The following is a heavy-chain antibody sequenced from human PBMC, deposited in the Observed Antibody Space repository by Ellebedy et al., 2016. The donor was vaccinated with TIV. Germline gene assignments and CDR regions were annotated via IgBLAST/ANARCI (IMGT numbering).Heavy chain of an antibody. CDR1: GFTFVDYA. V-gene: IGHV3-9*01. D-gene: IGHD3-10*01. CDR2: ISWNSGSI. CDR3: AKDRDGSGSFSSLDY. J-gene: IGHJ4*02. Sequence: GGSLRLSXAASGFTFVDYAMHWVRQAPGKGLEWVSGISWNSGSIGYADSVKGRFTISRDNAKNSLYLQMNSLRAEDTALYYCAKDRDGSGSFSSLDYWGQGTLVTVSS.